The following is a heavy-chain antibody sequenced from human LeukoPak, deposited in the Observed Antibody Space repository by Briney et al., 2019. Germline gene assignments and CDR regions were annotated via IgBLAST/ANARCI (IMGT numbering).Heavy chain of an antibody. D-gene: IGHD2-15*01. CDR3: ARVLRYCSGGNCYSGGLGYMDV. V-gene: IGHV3-23*01. CDR2: ISGSGGNT. J-gene: IGHJ6*03. Sequence: PGGSLRLSCAASGFTFSSYAMSWVRQAPGKGLEWVSVISGSGGNTYYADSVKGRFTISRDNSKTTLYLQMNSLRGEDTAVYYCARVLRYCSGGNCYSGGLGYMDVWGKGTTVTISS. CDR1: GFTFSSYA.